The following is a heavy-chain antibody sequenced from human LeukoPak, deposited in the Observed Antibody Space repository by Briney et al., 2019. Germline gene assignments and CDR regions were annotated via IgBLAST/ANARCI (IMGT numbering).Heavy chain of an antibody. V-gene: IGHV4-59*01. D-gene: IGHD3-10*01. CDR1: GGSISSYY. CDR3: ARGQRVRQERITMVRGVPTSNWFDP. CDR2: IYYSGST. J-gene: IGHJ5*02. Sequence: SETLSLTCTVSGGSISSYYWSWIRQPPGKGLEWIGYIYYSGSTNYNPSLKSRVTISVDTSTNQFSLKLSSVTAADTAVYYCARGQRVRQERITMVRGVPTSNWFDPWGQGTLVTVSS.